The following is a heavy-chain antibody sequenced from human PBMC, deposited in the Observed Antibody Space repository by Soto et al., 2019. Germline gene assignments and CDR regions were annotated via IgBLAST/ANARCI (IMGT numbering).Heavy chain of an antibody. CDR1: GGSISSGGYY. CDR3: ASRDVDTTMVGRDY. D-gene: IGHD5-18*01. V-gene: IGHV4-31*03. CDR2: TYYSGTT. Sequence: QVQLQESGPGLVKPSQTLSLTCTVSGGSISSGGYYWYWIRQHPGKGLEGIGFTYYSGTTYYNPSLKSRVTISVDTSKNQFSLKLRSVTAADTAVYYCASRDVDTTMVGRDYWGQGTLVTVSS. J-gene: IGHJ4*02.